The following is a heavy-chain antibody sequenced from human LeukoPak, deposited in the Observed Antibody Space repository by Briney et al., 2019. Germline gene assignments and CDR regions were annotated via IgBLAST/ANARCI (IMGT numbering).Heavy chain of an antibody. CDR3: TSQKGRYFDWLSGSP. D-gene: IGHD3-9*01. V-gene: IGHV3-30-3*01. CDR1: GFTFSSYT. CDR2: ISYDGSNK. Sequence: GGSLRLSCAASGFTFSSYTMHWVRQAPGKGLEWVAVISYDGSNKYYADSVKGRFTISRDNSKNTLYLQMNSLRAEDTAVYYCTSQKGRYFDWLSGSPWGQGTLVTVSS. J-gene: IGHJ5*02.